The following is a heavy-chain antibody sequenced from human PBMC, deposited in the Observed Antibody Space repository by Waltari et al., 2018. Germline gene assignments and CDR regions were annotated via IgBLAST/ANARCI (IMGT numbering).Heavy chain of an antibody. D-gene: IGHD2-15*01. CDR3: ARESSGNIGWFDS. V-gene: IGHV3-49*03. CDR2: VRSNIYGGVA. Sequence: EVHMVESGGDLVQPGRSLRLSCRGSGSLFGDYWVSCFRQAPGKGLEWIGFVRSNIYGGVAEYAASVTSRFTITRDDDDNIAYLQMDSLRREDTAVYYCARESSGNIGWFDSWGRGTLVTVSS. CDR1: GSLFGDYW. J-gene: IGHJ5*01.